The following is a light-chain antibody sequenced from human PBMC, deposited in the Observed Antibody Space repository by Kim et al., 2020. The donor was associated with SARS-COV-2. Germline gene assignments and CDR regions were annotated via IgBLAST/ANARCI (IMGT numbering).Light chain of an antibody. J-gene: IGKJ2*01. CDR2: KAS. V-gene: IGKV1-5*03. CDR1: QSVSSW. Sequence: DIQMTQSPSTLSASVGDRVTITCRASQSVSSWLAWYQQKPGKAPKLLIYKASTLEGGVPSRFSGRGSGTEFTLTINSLQPDDFATYSCQQYDSHPYTFGQRTKVDIK. CDR3: QQYDSHPYT.